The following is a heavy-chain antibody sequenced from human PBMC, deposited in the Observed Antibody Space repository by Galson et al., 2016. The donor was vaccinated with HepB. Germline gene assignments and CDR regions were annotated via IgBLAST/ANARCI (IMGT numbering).Heavy chain of an antibody. CDR3: ARDSVKTTIFGGYGIDV. CDR1: GFSFSSHN. J-gene: IGHJ6*04. CDR2: IWYDGSEK. D-gene: IGHD3-3*01. Sequence: LRLSCAASGFSFSSHNMHWVRQAPGKGLEWVAIIWYDGSEKYYSSSVKGRFTISRDNSGNTMHLQMNSLRVEDTAVYFCARDSVKTTIFGGYGIDVWGKGTTVTVAS. V-gene: IGHV3-33*01.